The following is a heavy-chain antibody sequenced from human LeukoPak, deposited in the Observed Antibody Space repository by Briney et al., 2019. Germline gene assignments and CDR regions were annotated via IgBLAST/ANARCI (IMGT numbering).Heavy chain of an antibody. CDR2: IYYSGST. CDR1: GGSFSGYY. CDR3: ARSVEGYCSGGSCYSSYYYMDV. Sequence: ETSETLSLTCAVYGGSFSGYYWSWIRQPPGKGLEWIGYIYYSGSTNYNPSLKSRVTISVDTSKNQFSLKLSSVTAADTAVYYCARSVEGYCSGGSCYSSYYYMDVWGKGTTVTVSS. D-gene: IGHD2-15*01. J-gene: IGHJ6*03. V-gene: IGHV4-59*01.